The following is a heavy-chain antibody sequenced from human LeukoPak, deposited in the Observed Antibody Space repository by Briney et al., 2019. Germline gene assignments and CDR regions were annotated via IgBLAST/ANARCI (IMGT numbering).Heavy chain of an antibody. V-gene: IGHV3-7*01. CDR2: INQDGSEK. Sequence: GGSLRLSCAASGFTFSSYWMSWVRQAPGKGLEWVANINQDGSEKYYVDSVKGRFTISRDNAKSSLYLQMNSLRADDTAVYYCARDRALYDSRRGYYYTEDDFWGQGTLVTVSS. CDR3: ARDRALYDSRRGYYYTEDDF. CDR1: GFTFSSYW. J-gene: IGHJ4*02. D-gene: IGHD3-22*01.